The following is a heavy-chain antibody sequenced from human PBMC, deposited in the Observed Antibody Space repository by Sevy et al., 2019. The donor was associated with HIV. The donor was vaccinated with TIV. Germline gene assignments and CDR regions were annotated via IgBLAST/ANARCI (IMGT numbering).Heavy chain of an antibody. CDR3: ARDGARITMVQGVMAYYHGMDV. J-gene: IGHJ6*02. CDR1: GFTFSTYS. D-gene: IGHD3-10*01. Sequence: GGSLRLSCAASGFTFSTYSMNWVRQAPGKGLEWVSSISSSSNYIYYADSVKGRFTISRDNAKNLLYLQMKSVRAEETAVYYCARDGARITMVQGVMAYYHGMDVWGQGTTATVSS. CDR2: ISSSSNYI. V-gene: IGHV3-21*01.